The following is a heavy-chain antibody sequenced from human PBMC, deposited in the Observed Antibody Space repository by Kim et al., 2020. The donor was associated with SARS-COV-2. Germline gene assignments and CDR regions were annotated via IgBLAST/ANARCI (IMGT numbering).Heavy chain of an antibody. Sequence: GESLKISCKGSGYSFTSYWIGWVRQMPGKGLEWMGIIYPGDSDTRYSPSFQDQVTISADKSISTAYLQWSSLKASDTAMYYCARRRPYGDRRGTHWFDPWGQGTLVTVSS. CDR1: GYSFTSYW. J-gene: IGHJ5*02. CDR3: ARRRPYGDRRGTHWFDP. D-gene: IGHD4-17*01. V-gene: IGHV5-51*01. CDR2: IYPGDSDT.